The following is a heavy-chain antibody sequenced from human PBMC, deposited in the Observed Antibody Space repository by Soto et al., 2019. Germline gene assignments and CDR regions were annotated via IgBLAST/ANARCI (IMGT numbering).Heavy chain of an antibody. J-gene: IGHJ4*02. CDR2: ISGSGGST. V-gene: IGHV3-23*01. D-gene: IGHD6-13*01. CDR3: AKDPRIAAAGTPPGDY. CDR1: GFTFSSYS. Sequence: GGSLRLSCAASGFTFSSYSISWVRQAPWKGLEWVSAISGSGGSTYYADSVKGRFTISRDNSKNTLYLQMNSLRAEDTAVYYCAKDPRIAAAGTPPGDYWGQGTLVAVFS.